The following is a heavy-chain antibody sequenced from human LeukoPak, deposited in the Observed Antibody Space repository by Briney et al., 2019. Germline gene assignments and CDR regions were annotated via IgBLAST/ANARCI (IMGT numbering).Heavy chain of an antibody. V-gene: IGHV3-30-3*01. J-gene: IGHJ4*02. CDR2: ISYDGTNK. CDR3: ARDHYGSGSY. Sequence: GRSLRLSCAASAFTFSNYAMHWVRQTPGKGLEWVAVISYDGTNKFYADSVKGRFTISRDNSKNTLYLQMNSLRAEDTAVYYCARDHYGSGSYWGQGTLVSVSS. CDR1: AFTFSNYA. D-gene: IGHD3-10*01.